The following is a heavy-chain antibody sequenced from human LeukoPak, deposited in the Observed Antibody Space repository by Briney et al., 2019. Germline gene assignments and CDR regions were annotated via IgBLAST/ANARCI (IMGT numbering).Heavy chain of an antibody. CDR2: IYYAGNT. D-gene: IGHD3-10*01. V-gene: IGHV4-39*07. J-gene: IGHJ3*02. CDR1: GGSISSSSFY. CDR3: ARGKRITMVRGVKPMHAFDI. Sequence: PSETLSLTCTVSGGSISSSSFYWGWIRQPPGKGLEWIGNIYYAGNTYYNPSLKSRVTISVDTSKNQFSLKLTSVTAADTAVYYCARGKRITMVRGVKPMHAFDIWGQGTMVTVSS.